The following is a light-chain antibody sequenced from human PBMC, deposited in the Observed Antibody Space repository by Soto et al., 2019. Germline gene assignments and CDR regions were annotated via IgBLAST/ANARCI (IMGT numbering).Light chain of an antibody. V-gene: IGLV3-21*04. CDR1: NIGDKR. CDR3: QVWDIMTDNYV. CDR2: YDS. J-gene: IGLJ1*01. Sequence: ELTQPPSVSVAPEKTATITCGGNNIGDKRVHWYRQKPGQAPVLLISYDSDRPSGIPERFSGSNSGNTATLTISRVEAGDEADYYCQVWDIMTDNYVFGGGTKLTVL.